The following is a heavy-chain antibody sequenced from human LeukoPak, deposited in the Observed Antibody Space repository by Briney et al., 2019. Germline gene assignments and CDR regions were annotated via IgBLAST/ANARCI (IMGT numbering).Heavy chain of an antibody. CDR1: GGSISSGSYY. CDR3: ARDGPYFAYCSSTSCFDAFDI. V-gene: IGHV4-61*02. CDR2: IYTSGST. D-gene: IGHD2-2*01. Sequence: SETLSLTCTVSGGSISSGSYYWSWIRQPAGKGLEWIGRIYTSGSTNYNPSLKSRVTISVDTSKNQFSLKLSSVTAADTAVYYCARDGPYFAYCSSTSCFDAFDIWGQGTMVTVSS. J-gene: IGHJ3*02.